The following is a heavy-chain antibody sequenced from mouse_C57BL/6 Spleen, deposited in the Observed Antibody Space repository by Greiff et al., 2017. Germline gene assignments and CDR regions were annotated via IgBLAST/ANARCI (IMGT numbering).Heavy chain of an antibody. J-gene: IGHJ2*01. CDR2: IRLKSDNYAT. Sequence: EVMLVESGGGLVQPGGSMKLSCVASGFTFSNYWMNWVRQSPEKGLEWVAQIRLKSDNYATHYAESVKGRFTISRDDSKSRVYLQMNNLRAEDTGIYYCKDAYNWDFDYWGQGTTLTVSS. V-gene: IGHV6-3*01. CDR3: KDAYNWDFDY. CDR1: GFTFSNYW. D-gene: IGHD4-1*01.